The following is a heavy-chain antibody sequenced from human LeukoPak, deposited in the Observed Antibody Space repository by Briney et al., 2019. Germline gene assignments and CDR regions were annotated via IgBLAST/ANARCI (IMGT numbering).Heavy chain of an antibody. D-gene: IGHD5-18*01. CDR1: GGSISSYY. J-gene: IGHJ4*02. CDR2: IYTSGST. Sequence: SETQSLTCTVSGGSISSYYWSWIRQPPGKGLEWIGYIYTSGSTNYNPSLKSRVTISVDTSKNQFSLKLSSVTAADTAVYYCATLAGYSYGPDFDYWGQGTLVTVSS. V-gene: IGHV4-4*09. CDR3: ATLAGYSYGPDFDY.